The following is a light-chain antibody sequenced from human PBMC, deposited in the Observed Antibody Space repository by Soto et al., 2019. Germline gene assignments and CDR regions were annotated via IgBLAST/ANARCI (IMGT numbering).Light chain of an antibody. CDR1: QSISSW. CDR3: QQYNTYSWT. V-gene: IGKV1-5*01. J-gene: IGKJ1*01. Sequence: DIQMTQSPSTLSASVGDRVTITCRASQSISSWLAWYQQKPGKAPKLLIYDASSLESGVPTRFSGSGSGTEFTLTVSSLQPDDYATYNCQQYNTYSWTFGQWTKVEIK. CDR2: DAS.